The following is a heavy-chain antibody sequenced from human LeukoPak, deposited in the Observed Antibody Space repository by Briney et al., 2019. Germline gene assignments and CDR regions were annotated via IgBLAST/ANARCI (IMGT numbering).Heavy chain of an antibody. CDR2: INEHGSGK. CDR3: AKSYSGWYVEY. CDR1: GFTFSNSW. V-gene: IGHV3-7*01. D-gene: IGHD6-19*01. Sequence: GDSLRLSCAASGFTFSNSWMSWARQAPGKGLEWVANINEHGSGKYYVDSVKGRFTISSDDAKNSVYLQLNSLRAEDTAVYYCAKSYSGWYVEYWGQGTLVTVSS. J-gene: IGHJ4*02.